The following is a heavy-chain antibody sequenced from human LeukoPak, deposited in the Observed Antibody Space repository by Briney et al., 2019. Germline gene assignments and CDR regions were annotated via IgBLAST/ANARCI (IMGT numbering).Heavy chain of an antibody. CDR1: RYTLSELS. CDR2: FDPEDAET. D-gene: IGHD3/OR15-3a*01. V-gene: IGHV1-24*01. J-gene: IGHJ4*02. CDR3: TTYRRAFGRRYYFNY. Sequence: ASVKVSCKVSRYTLSELSIYWLRQAPGKGPEWMGNFDPEDAETVFVQKFQGRVTLTEDTSSDTAYMELSSLTYEDTAVYYCTTYRRAFGRRYYFNYWGQGTLVTVSS.